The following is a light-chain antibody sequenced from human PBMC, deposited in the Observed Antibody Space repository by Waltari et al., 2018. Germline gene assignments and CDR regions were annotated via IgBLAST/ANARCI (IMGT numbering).Light chain of an antibody. J-gene: IGLJ1*01. CDR1: NTALGAYNY. CDR2: EVT. V-gene: IGLV2-8*01. Sequence: QSVLTQPPSATGSPGQSVTIPGTGTNTALGAYNYVPWYPQHPGKVPKLLIYEVTKRPSGVPDRFSGSKSGNTASLTVSGLQADDEADYYCSSYAHNNHFVFGTGTKVTVL. CDR3: SSYAHNNHFV.